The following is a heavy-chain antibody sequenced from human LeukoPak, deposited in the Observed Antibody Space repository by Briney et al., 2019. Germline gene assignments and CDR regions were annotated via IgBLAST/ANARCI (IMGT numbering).Heavy chain of an antibody. CDR2: INPNSGGT. D-gene: IGHD1-26*01. CDR3: AIHEEWELLTDDAFDI. CDR1: GYTFTGYY. Sequence: ASVKVSCKASGYTFTGYYMHWVRQAPGQGLEWMGWINPNSGGTNYAQKFQGRVTMTRDTSISTAYMELSRLRSDDTAMYYCAIHEEWELLTDDAFDIWGQGTMVTVSS. V-gene: IGHV1-2*02. J-gene: IGHJ3*02.